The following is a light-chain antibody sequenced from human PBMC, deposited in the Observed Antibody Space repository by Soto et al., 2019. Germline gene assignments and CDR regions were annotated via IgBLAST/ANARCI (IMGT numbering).Light chain of an antibody. CDR3: QQRSNWPPIT. Sequence: DIRLTQSPAILSLCPGERATLSCRASQSVSTFLAWYQQKPGQAPRLLIYDASNRATGIPARFSGSGSGTDFTLTISSLEPEDFAVYYCQQRSNWPPITFGQGTRLEI. J-gene: IGKJ5*01. V-gene: IGKV3-11*01. CDR2: DAS. CDR1: QSVSTF.